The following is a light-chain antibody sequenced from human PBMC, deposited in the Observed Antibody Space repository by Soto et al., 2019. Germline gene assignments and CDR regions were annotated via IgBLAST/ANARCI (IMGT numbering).Light chain of an antibody. V-gene: IGKV3-15*01. CDR1: QSISSD. CDR2: VAS. CDR3: HHYNHWPWT. J-gene: IGKJ1*01. Sequence: EIVMTQSPVTLSVSPGKRVTLSCRASQSISSDLAWYQLKPGQAPRLLMYVASTRATGVPARFTGSGSETEFTVTISSLQSEDFGVYYCHHYNHWPWTFGQGTRVEI.